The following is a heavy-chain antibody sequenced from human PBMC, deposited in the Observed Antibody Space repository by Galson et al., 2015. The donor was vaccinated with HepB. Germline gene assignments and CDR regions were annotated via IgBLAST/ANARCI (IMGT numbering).Heavy chain of an antibody. CDR2: INPSGGST. J-gene: IGHJ5*02. CDR3: ARDLYGSGSYLNWFDP. D-gene: IGHD3-10*01. CDR1: GYTFTSYY. Sequence: SCKASGYTFTSYYMHWVRQAPGQGLEWMGIINPSGGSTSYAQKFQGRVTMTRDTSTSTVYMELSSLRSEDTAVYYCARDLYGSGSYLNWFDPWGQGTLVTVSS. V-gene: IGHV1-46*03.